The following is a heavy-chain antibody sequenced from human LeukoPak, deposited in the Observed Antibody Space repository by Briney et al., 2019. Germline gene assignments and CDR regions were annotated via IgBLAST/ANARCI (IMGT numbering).Heavy chain of an antibody. D-gene: IGHD1-1*01. J-gene: IGHJ5*02. Sequence: SVKVSCKASGGTFSSYAISWVRQAPGQGLEWMGGIIPIFGTANYAQKFQGRVTITTDESTSTAYMELSSLRSEDTAVHYCARDPISTRDNWFDPWGQGTLVTVSS. CDR1: GGTFSSYA. CDR2: IIPIFGTA. V-gene: IGHV1-69*05. CDR3: ARDPISTRDNWFDP.